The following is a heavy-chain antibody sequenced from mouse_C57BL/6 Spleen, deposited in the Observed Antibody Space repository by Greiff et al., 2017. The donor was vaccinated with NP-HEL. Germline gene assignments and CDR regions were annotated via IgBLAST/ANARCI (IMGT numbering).Heavy chain of an antibody. V-gene: IGHV14-4*01. CDR2: IDPENGDT. CDR1: GFNIKDDY. D-gene: IGHD1-1*01. Sequence: EVKLMESGAELVRPGASVKLSCTASGFNIKDDYMHWVKQRPEQGLEWIGWIDPENGDTEYASKFQGKATITADTSSNTAYLQLSSLTSEDTAVYYCTTCGSSSSYAMDYWGQGTSVTVSS. J-gene: IGHJ4*01. CDR3: TTCGSSSSYAMDY.